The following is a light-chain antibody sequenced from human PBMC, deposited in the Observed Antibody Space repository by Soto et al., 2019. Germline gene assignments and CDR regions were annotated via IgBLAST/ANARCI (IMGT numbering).Light chain of an antibody. J-gene: IGKJ1*01. V-gene: IGKV3-20*01. CDR1: QSVSSSY. Sequence: EIVLTQSPATLSLSPGEGATLSCRASQSVSSSYLAWYQQKAGQAPRLLIYGASSRATGIPDRFSGSGSGTDFTLTISRLEPEDFAVYYCQQYGSSPSWTFGQGTKVEIK. CDR3: QQYGSSPSWT. CDR2: GAS.